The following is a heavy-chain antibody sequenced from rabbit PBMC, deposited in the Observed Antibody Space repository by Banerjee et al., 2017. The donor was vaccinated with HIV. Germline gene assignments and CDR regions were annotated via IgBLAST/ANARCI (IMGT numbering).Heavy chain of an antibody. Sequence: QQQLEESGGGLVKPGGTLTLTCKASGFSFSSSYYMCWVRQAPGKGLEWIACIYAGSSGNTYYATWAKGRFTISKTSSTTVTLQMTSLTAADTATYFCARELVVVLMGLGYYGMDLWGPGTLVTVS. J-gene: IGHJ6*01. CDR1: GFSFSSSYY. CDR2: IYAGSSGNT. V-gene: IGHV1S45*01. CDR3: ARELVVVLMGLGYYGMDL. D-gene: IGHD8-1*01.